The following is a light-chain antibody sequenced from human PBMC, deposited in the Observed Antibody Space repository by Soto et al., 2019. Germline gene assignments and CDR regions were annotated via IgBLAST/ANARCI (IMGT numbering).Light chain of an antibody. V-gene: IGLV2-8*01. CDR1: SSDVGGYNY. J-gene: IGLJ1*01. CDR3: TSYAGGNNV. CDR2: EVN. Sequence: QSALTQPPSASGSPGQSVTISCTGTSSDVGGYNYVSWYQQHPGKVPKLMVYEVNKRPSGVPDRFSGFKSGSTASLTVSGLQAEDEADYYCTSYAGGNNVFGTGTKLTVL.